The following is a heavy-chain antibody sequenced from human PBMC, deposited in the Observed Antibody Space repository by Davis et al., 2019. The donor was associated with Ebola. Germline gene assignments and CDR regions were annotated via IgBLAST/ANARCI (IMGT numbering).Heavy chain of an antibody. D-gene: IGHD6-19*01. Sequence: GGSLRLSCAASGFTFSDYYMSWIRQAPGKGLEWVSYISSSGSTIYYADSVKGRFTIFRDNAKNSLYLQMNSLGAEDTAVYYWARDGAVAGMRWFDPWGQGTLVTVSS. CDR2: ISSSGSTI. CDR1: GFTFSDYY. V-gene: IGHV3-11*04. CDR3: ARDGAVAGMRWFDP. J-gene: IGHJ5*02.